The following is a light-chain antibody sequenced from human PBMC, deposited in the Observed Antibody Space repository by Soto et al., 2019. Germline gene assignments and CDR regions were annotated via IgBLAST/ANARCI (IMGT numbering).Light chain of an antibody. J-gene: IGLJ2*01. CDR2: DVN. V-gene: IGLV2-8*01. Sequence: QSVLTQPPSASGSPGQSVTISCTGTSSDVGGYNYVSWYQQHPGKAPKLMIYDVNKRPSGVPDRFSGSKSGNTASLTVSGLQAEDEADYYCSSYAGSNNLVFGGGTKVTVL. CDR1: SSDVGGYNY. CDR3: SSYAGSNNLV.